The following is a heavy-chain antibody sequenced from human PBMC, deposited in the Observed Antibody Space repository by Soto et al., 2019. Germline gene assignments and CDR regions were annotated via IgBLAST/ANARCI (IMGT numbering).Heavy chain of an antibody. V-gene: IGHV4-4*02. Sequence: PSETLSLTCAVSGGSISSSNWWSWVRQPPGKGLEWIGEIYHSGSTNYNPSLKSRVTISVDKSKNQFSLKLSSVTAADTAVYYCARNYGSGSYYYEYYGMDVWGQGTTVT. D-gene: IGHD3-10*01. CDR2: IYHSGST. J-gene: IGHJ6*02. CDR1: GGSISSSNW. CDR3: ARNYGSGSYYYEYYGMDV.